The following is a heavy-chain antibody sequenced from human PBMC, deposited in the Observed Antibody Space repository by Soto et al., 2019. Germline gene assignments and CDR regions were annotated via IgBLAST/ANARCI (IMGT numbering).Heavy chain of an antibody. CDR3: AKGGRQWLVTSDFNY. CDR2: ISYYSGSI. CDR1: GFRFDDYG. Sequence: HPGGSLRLSCAASGFRFDDYGMHWVRQVPGKGLEWVSGISYYSGSIGYADSVKGRFTISRDSSKNTVSLEMTSLRAEDTAVYYCAKGGRQWLVTSDFNYWGQGDLVTVSS. J-gene: IGHJ4*02. D-gene: IGHD6-19*01. V-gene: IGHV3-9*01.